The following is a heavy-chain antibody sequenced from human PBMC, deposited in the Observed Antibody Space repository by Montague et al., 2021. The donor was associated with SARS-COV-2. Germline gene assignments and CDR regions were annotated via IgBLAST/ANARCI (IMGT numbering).Heavy chain of an antibody. V-gene: IGHV4-34*01. D-gene: IGHD3-10*01. CDR3: ARLRDGAVPSPILGVGPYYSYYYMDV. CDR2: INHGGST. Sequence: SETLSLTCAVHGTSFSGYYWNWIRQPPGKGLEWIGEINHGGSTKYSPSLKSRLTISADTSKNQFSLKLTSVAAADTAVYYCARLRDGAVPSPILGVGPYYSYYYMDVWGGGTTVTVSS. CDR1: GTSFSGYY. J-gene: IGHJ6*03.